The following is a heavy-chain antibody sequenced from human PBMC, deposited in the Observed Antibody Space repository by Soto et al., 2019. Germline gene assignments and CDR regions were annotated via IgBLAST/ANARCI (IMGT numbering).Heavy chain of an antibody. V-gene: IGHV4-30-2*01. CDR1: VGSISSGGYS. Sequence: PSETLSLTCAVSVGSISSGGYSWSWIRQPPGKGLEWIGYIYHSGSTYYNPSLKSRVTISVDRSKNQFSLKLSSVTAADTAVYYCARDRYYYDSSGYRAEYFQHWGQGTLVTVSS. CDR3: ARDRYYYDSSGYRAEYFQH. CDR2: IYHSGST. J-gene: IGHJ1*01. D-gene: IGHD3-22*01.